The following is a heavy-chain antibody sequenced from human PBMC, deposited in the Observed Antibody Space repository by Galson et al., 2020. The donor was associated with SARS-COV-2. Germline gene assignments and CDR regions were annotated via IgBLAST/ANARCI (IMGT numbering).Heavy chain of an antibody. Sequence: PSETLSLTCTVSGGSISGYYWSWIRQSPEMRLEWIGYVYYSGNTNYNPSLKSRITISADTSKNQFSLKLSSVTAADTAVYFCERRDTNGYYNYRGQGILVTVSS. CDR3: ERRDTNGYYNY. D-gene: IGHD3-22*01. J-gene: IGHJ4*02. CDR2: VYYSGNT. V-gene: IGHV4-59*01. CDR1: GGSISGYY.